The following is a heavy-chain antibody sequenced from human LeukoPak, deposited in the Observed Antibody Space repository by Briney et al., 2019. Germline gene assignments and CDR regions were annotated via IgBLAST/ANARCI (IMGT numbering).Heavy chain of an antibody. D-gene: IGHD3-16*01. CDR1: GFTFSSYS. CDR3: ASTGFRSSKGGSLWAQPTYYYYMDV. CDR2: ISSSSGYI. Sequence: GGSLRLSCAASGFTFSSYSMNWVRQAPGKGLEWVSSISSSSGYIYYADSVKGRFTISRDNAKNSLYLQMNSLRAEDTAVYYCASTGFRSSKGGSLWAQPTYYYYMDVWGKGTTVTVSS. V-gene: IGHV3-21*01. J-gene: IGHJ6*03.